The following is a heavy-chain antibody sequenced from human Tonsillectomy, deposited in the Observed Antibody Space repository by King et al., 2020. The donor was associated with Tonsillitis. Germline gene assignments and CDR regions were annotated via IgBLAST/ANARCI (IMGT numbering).Heavy chain of an antibody. Sequence: VQLQESGPGLVKPSQTLSLTCTVSGVSISSGGYYWCCIRPHPGKGLEWIGYIYYMGGPFYNPSLKSRVTISVDTSKNQCSLKLSSVTAADTAVYYCAREVASYTVTFFDYWGQGTLVTVSS. CDR2: IYYMGGP. D-gene: IGHD4-17*01. CDR3: AREVASYTVTFFDY. CDR1: GVSISSGGYY. V-gene: IGHV4-31*03. J-gene: IGHJ4*02.